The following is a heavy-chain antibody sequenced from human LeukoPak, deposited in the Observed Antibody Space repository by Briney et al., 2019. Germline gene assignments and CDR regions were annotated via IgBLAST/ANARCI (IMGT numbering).Heavy chain of an antibody. D-gene: IGHD2-15*01. CDR2: INPNNGGT. CDR1: GYSFTDHY. Sequence: ASVTVSCKASGYSFTDHYIHWVRQAPGQGLEWMGWINPNNGGTKYAQKFQVRVTMTRDTSISTAYMELSRLAPDDTAVYYCARDLGMYCSGGTCYYEGDFDYWGQGTQVTVSS. CDR3: ARDLGMYCSGGTCYYEGDFDY. V-gene: IGHV1-2*02. J-gene: IGHJ4*02.